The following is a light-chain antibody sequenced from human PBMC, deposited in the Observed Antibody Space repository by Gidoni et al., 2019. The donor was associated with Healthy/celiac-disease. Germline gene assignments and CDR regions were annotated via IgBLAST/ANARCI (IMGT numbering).Light chain of an antibody. CDR1: QSISSW. Sequence: DIQLTNQPSTLSASVGDRVTITCRASQSISSWLAWYQQKPGKAPKLLIYEASSFESGVPSRFSGSGSGTEFTLTISSLQPDDFATYYCQQYNSYPYTFGQGTKLEIK. CDR2: EAS. CDR3: QQYNSYPYT. V-gene: IGKV1-5*01. J-gene: IGKJ2*01.